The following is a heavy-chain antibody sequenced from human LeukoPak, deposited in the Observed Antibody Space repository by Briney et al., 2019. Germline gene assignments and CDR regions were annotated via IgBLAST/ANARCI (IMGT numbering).Heavy chain of an antibody. CDR2: ISGSGGST. J-gene: IGHJ4*02. V-gene: IGHV3-23*01. CDR3: AISPGYSYVYVDY. CDR1: GFTFSSYA. D-gene: IGHD5-18*01. Sequence: GGSLRLSCAASGFTFSSYAMSWVRQAPGKGLEWVSAISGSGGSTYYADSVKGRFTISRDNSKNTLYLQMNSLRAEDTAAYYCAISPGYSYVYVDYWGQGTLVTVSS.